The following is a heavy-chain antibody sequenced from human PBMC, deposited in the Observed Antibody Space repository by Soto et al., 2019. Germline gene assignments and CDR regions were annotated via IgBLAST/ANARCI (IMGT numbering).Heavy chain of an antibody. V-gene: IGHV4-59*08. CDR1: GGSISSYY. CDR3: ARAVAAAGLLFDY. J-gene: IGHJ4*02. CDR2: IYYSGST. Sequence: PSETLSLTCTVSGGSISSYYWSWIRQPPGKGLEWIGYIYYSGSTNYNPSLKSRVTISVDTSKNQFSLKLSSVTAADTAVYYCARAVAAAGLLFDYWGQGNLVTVSS. D-gene: IGHD6-13*01.